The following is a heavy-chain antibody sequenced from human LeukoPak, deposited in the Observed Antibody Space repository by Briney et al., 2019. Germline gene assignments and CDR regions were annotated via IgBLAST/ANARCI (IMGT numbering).Heavy chain of an antibody. CDR1: GGTFSSYA. D-gene: IGHD1-26*01. CDR2: IIPIFGTA. CDR3: ARGDLSVSGSALAFDY. J-gene: IGHJ4*02. Sequence: GASVKVSCKASGGTFSSYAISWVRQAPGQGLEWMGGIIPIFGTANYAQKFQGRVTITADESTSTAYMELSSLRSEDTAVYYCARGDLSVSGSALAFDYWGQGTLVTVSS. V-gene: IGHV1-69*13.